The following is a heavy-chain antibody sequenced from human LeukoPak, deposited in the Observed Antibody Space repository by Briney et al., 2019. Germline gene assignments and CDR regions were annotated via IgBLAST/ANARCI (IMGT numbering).Heavy chain of an antibody. V-gene: IGHV4-34*01. CDR1: GGSFSGYY. Sequence: SETLSLTCAVYGGSFSGYYWSWIRQPPGKGLEWIGEINHSGSTNYNPSLKSRVTISIDTSKNQFSLKLSSVTAADTAVYYCARAVSNSYGDFYYYYYMDVWGKGTTVTISS. J-gene: IGHJ6*03. CDR3: ARAVSNSYGDFYYYYYMDV. D-gene: IGHD4-17*01. CDR2: INHSGST.